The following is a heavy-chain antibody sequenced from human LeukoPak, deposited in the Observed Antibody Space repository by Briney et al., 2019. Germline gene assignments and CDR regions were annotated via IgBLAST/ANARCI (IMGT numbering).Heavy chain of an antibody. Sequence: PGGSLRLSCAASGFTFSSYGVHWVRQAPGKGLEWVAVISYDGSNKYYADSVKGRFTISRDNSKNTLYLQMNSLRAEDTAVYYCARDRNDFWSGYHFDYWGQGTLVTVSS. CDR1: GFTFSSYG. CDR2: ISYDGSNK. CDR3: ARDRNDFWSGYHFDY. V-gene: IGHV3-30*03. J-gene: IGHJ4*02. D-gene: IGHD3-3*01.